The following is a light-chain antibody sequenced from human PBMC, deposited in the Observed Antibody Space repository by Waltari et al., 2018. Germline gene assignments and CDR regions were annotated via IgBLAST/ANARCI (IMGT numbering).Light chain of an antibody. CDR2: SAS. V-gene: IGKV1-39*01. Sequence: DIQMTQSQSSLSAYVGDRVTITCRASKTISSYLSWYQQKPGKAPKRLLYSASRLESGVPSRFSGSGSGTDFTLTIRNLQPEDFSTYYCLQTYSTPWTFGQGTKVEIK. J-gene: IGKJ1*01. CDR1: KTISSY. CDR3: LQTYSTPWT.